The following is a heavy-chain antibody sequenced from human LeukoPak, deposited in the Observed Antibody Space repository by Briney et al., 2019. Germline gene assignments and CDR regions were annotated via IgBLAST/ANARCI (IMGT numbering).Heavy chain of an antibody. V-gene: IGHV3-30-3*01. Sequence: GGSLRLSCAASGFTFSSYAMHWVRQAPGKGLEWVAVISYDGSDKYYADSVKGRFTISRDNSKNTLYLQMNSLGAEDTAVYYCARDKSPRVPAFGYWGQGTLVTVSS. CDR3: ARDKSPRVPAFGY. CDR1: GFTFSSYA. D-gene: IGHD5/OR15-5a*01. J-gene: IGHJ4*02. CDR2: ISYDGSDK.